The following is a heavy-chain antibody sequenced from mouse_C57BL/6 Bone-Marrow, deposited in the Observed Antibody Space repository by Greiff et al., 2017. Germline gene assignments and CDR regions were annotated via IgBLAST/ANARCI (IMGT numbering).Heavy chain of an antibody. CDR1: GYTFTNYW. V-gene: IGHV1-63*01. D-gene: IGHD2-1*01. J-gene: IGHJ2*01. CDR2: IYPGGGYT. Sequence: QVQLQQSGAELVMPGTSVKMSCKASGYTFTNYWIGWAKQRPGHGLEWIGDIYPGGGYTNYDEKFKGKATLTADKSSSTAYMQFSSLTSEDSAIYYCARRGYGNYVYYFDYWGQGTTLTVSS. CDR3: ARRGYGNYVYYFDY.